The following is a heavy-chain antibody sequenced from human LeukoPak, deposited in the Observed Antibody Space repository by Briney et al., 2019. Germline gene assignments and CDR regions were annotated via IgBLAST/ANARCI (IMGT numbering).Heavy chain of an antibody. CDR3: ARCPSRDGYNWYNWFDP. V-gene: IGHV4-59*01. CDR2: IYYSGST. J-gene: IGHJ5*02. CDR1: GGSISSYY. D-gene: IGHD5-24*01. Sequence: PSETLSLTCTVSGGSISSYYWSWIRQPPGKGLEWIGYIYYSGSTNYNPSLKSRVTISVDTSKNQFSLKLSSVTAADTAVYYCARCPSRDGYNWYNWFDPWGQGTLVTVSS.